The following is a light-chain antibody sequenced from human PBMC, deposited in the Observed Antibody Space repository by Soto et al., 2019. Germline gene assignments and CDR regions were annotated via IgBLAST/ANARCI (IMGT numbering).Light chain of an antibody. J-gene: IGKJ1*01. CDR1: QSISDT. V-gene: IGKV3-15*01. CDR3: QQYNNWPWT. Sequence: EIVMTQSPATLSVSPGGRATLSCRASQSISDTLAWYQQKPGQAPRLLIHGASTRAAGFPARFRGSGSGTDFTLTISSLQSEDFAVYYCQQYNNWPWTFGQGTKVDIK. CDR2: GAS.